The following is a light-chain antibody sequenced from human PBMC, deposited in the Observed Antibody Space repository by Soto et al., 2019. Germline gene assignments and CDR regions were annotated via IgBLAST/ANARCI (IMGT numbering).Light chain of an antibody. CDR2: DAS. CDR1: QSVSSY. V-gene: IGKV3-11*01. CDR3: QQRSNWPPVGLT. J-gene: IGKJ4*01. Sequence: EIVLTQSPATLSLSPGERXTLSCRASQSVSSYLAWYQQKPGQAPRLLLYDASNRATGIPARFSGSVSGTDFTLTISSLEPEDFAVYYCQQRSNWPPVGLTFGGGTKVEIK.